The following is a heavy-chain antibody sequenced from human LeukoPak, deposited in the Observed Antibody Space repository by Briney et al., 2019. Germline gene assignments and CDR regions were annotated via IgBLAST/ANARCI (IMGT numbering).Heavy chain of an antibody. CDR2: INSDGSST. CDR3: AKGSYSSAWSDFDY. V-gene: IGHV3-74*01. J-gene: IGHJ4*02. D-gene: IGHD6-19*01. Sequence: GGSLRLSCAASGFSFSNYWMHWVRQAPGKGLVWVSRINSDGSSTRYADFVKGRFTISRDDSKNTLYVQMNSLRAGDTAVYYCAKGSYSSAWSDFDYWGQGTLVTVSS. CDR1: GFSFSNYW.